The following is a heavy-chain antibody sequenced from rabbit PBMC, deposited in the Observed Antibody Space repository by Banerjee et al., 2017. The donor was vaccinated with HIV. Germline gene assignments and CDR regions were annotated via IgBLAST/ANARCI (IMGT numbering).Heavy chain of an antibody. CDR2: IYTGDGTT. J-gene: IGHJ4*01. V-gene: IGHV1S40*01. Sequence: QSLEESGGDLVKPGASLILTCKASGFSFSSSYYMCWVRQAPGKGLEWIASIYTGDGTTDYASWAKGRFTISKASSTTVTLQMTNLTAADTAPYFCARGGVSGGDGADLWGQGTLVTVS. CDR1: GFSFSSSYY. CDR3: ARGGVSGGDGADL. D-gene: IGHD1-1*01.